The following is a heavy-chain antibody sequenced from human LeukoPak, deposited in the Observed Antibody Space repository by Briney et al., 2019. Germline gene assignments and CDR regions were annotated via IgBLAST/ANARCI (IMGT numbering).Heavy chain of an antibody. Sequence: GGSLRLSCAASEFTFSSYTMHWVRQAPGKGLEWVAVISYDGSNKYYADSVKGRFTISRDNSKNTLYLQMNSLRAEDTAVYYCAKVPNYYGSGSYYNGGVDYWGQGTLVTVSS. D-gene: IGHD3-10*01. CDR2: ISYDGSNK. V-gene: IGHV3-30*04. J-gene: IGHJ4*02. CDR3: AKVPNYYGSGSYYNGGVDY. CDR1: EFTFSSYT.